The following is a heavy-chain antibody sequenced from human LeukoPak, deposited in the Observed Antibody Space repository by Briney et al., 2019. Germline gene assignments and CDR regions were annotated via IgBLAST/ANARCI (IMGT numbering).Heavy chain of an antibody. J-gene: IGHJ3*02. Sequence: QAGGSLRLSCAASGSTFSSYAISWVRQAPGKGLEWVSAISGSGGSTYYADSVKGRFTISRDNSKNTLYLQMNSLRAGDTAVYYCVKDQWQGYFDWSQSYSGAFDIWGQGTMVTVSS. CDR2: ISGSGGST. D-gene: IGHD3-9*01. CDR3: VKDQWQGYFDWSQSYSGAFDI. V-gene: IGHV3-23*01. CDR1: GSTFSSYA.